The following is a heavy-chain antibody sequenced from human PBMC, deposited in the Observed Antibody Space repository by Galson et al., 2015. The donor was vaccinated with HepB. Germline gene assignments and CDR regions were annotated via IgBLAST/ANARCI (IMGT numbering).Heavy chain of an antibody. J-gene: IGHJ4*02. Sequence: SLRLSCAASGFTFSSYAMSWVRQAPGKGLEWVSAIGSAGGFTYYADSVKGRFTISRDNSKNTLYLQMNSLRAEDTAVYYCAKVVDSTGCHEFDYWGQGTLVTVSS. V-gene: IGHV3-23*01. CDR3: AKVVDSTGCHEFDY. CDR1: GFTFSSYA. CDR2: IGSAGGFT. D-gene: IGHD2-8*02.